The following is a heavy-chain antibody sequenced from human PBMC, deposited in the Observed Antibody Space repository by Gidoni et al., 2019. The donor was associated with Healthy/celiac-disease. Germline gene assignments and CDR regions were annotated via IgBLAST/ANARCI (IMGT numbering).Heavy chain of an antibody. CDR1: GFTFSSYG. CDR2: IAYDGSNK. D-gene: IGHD1-1*01. J-gene: IGHJ6*02. CDR3: AKDSLDGMDV. V-gene: IGHV3-30*18. Sequence: QVQLVESGGSVVQPGGSLRLSCAASGFTFSSYGMHWVRQAPGKGLEWVVVIAYDGSNKYYADSVKGRFTISRDNSKNTLYLQMNSLRAEDTAVYYCAKDSLDGMDVWGQGTTVTVSS.